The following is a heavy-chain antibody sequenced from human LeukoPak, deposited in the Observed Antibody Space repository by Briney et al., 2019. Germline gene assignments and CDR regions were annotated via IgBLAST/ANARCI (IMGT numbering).Heavy chain of an antibody. CDR3: ARRTTVVTHYAFDI. V-gene: IGHV4-31*03. CDR2: IYYSGST. J-gene: IGHJ3*02. Sequence: PSETLSLTCTVSGGSISSGGYYWSWIRQHPGKGLEWIGYIYYSGSTYYSPSLKSRVTTSVDTSKNQFSLKLSSVTAADTAVYYCARRTTVVTHYAFDIWGQGTMVTVSS. D-gene: IGHD4-23*01. CDR1: GGSISSGGYY.